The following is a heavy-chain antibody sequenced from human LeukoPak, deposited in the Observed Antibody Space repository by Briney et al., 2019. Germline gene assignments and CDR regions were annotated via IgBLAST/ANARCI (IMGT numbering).Heavy chain of an antibody. CDR3: ARGVDYYDSSGYYYDY. V-gene: IGHV4-61*02. Sequence: PSETLSLTCTVSGGSISCSSYYWSWIRQPAGKGLEWIGRIYTSGSTNYNPSLKSRVTMSVDTSKNQFSLKLSSVTAADTAVYYCARGVDYYDSSGYYYDYWGQGTLVTVSS. CDR1: GGSISCSSYY. CDR2: IYTSGST. J-gene: IGHJ4*02. D-gene: IGHD3-22*01.